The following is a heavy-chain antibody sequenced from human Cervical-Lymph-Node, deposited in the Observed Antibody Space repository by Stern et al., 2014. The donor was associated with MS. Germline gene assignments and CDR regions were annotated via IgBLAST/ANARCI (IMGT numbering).Heavy chain of an antibody. V-gene: IGHV1-24*01. CDR3: AKDRGVK. CDR2: FDPEDGKT. CDR1: GHPLSELA. J-gene: IGHJ4*02. Sequence: VQLVQSGAEVKKPGASVTVSCNVSGHPLSELAMHWLRQLPTRGLEWMRQFDPEDGKTVYAQQFQGRLSMTEDTSTGTAYMTLTALRSEDTAVYYCAKDRGVKWGPGTLVTVSS. D-gene: IGHD3-10*01.